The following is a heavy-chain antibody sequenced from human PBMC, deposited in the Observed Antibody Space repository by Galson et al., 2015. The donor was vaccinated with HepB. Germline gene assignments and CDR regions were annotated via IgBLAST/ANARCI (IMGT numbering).Heavy chain of an antibody. CDR3: ARWEDYDPLTGYTPFDY. Sequence: SVKVSCKASGYIFTSHGLSWVRQAPGQGLEWMGWISAYTGNTSYAQHLQGRVTMTTDTSTNTAYMELRSLRSDDTAVYYCARWEDYDPLTGYTPFDYWGQGTLVTVSS. CDR1: GYIFTSHG. D-gene: IGHD3-9*01. CDR2: ISAYTGNT. V-gene: IGHV1-18*04. J-gene: IGHJ4*02.